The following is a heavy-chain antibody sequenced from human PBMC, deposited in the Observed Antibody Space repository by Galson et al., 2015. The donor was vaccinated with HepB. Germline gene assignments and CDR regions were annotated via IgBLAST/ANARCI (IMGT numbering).Heavy chain of an antibody. Sequence: SVKVSCKASGYDFNKYGLSWVRQVPLQGLECMGWVSGYDGSANYAPKFKGRVTMTTQTSTDTAFMDMRSLRADDTAVYFCARDSRLELHLNNYYSYGMDVWGQGTAVLVS. CDR2: VSGYDGSA. D-gene: IGHD1-7*01. V-gene: IGHV1-18*01. J-gene: IGHJ6*02. CDR3: ARDSRLELHLNNYYSYGMDV. CDR1: GYDFNKYG.